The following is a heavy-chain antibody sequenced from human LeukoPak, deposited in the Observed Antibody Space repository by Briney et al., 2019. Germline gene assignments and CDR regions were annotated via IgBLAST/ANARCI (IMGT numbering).Heavy chain of an antibody. CDR3: ARNRWSSGWYALSDFDY. Sequence: ASVKVSCKASGYTFTSYGISWVRQAPGQGLEWMGWISAYSGNTNYAQKLQGRVTMTTDTSTSTAYMELRSLRSDDTAVYYCARNRWSSGWYALSDFDYWGQGTLVTVSS. D-gene: IGHD6-19*01. V-gene: IGHV1-18*04. CDR1: GYTFTSYG. J-gene: IGHJ4*02. CDR2: ISAYSGNT.